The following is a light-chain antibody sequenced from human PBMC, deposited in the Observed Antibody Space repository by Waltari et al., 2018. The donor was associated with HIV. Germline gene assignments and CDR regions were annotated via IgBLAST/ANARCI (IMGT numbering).Light chain of an antibody. V-gene: IGLV2-14*01. CDR2: GVT. J-gene: IGLJ2*01. CDR1: NRNLGFFNL. Sequence: QSALTQPASVSGSPGQSLTITCTGTNRNLGFFNLVFWYQQYPAQAPQLIIYGVTSRPPGVSNRFSGSKSGNTASLTISGLQTDDEAEYYCNSYSSDDTVVFGGGTKLTVL. CDR3: NSYSSDDTVV.